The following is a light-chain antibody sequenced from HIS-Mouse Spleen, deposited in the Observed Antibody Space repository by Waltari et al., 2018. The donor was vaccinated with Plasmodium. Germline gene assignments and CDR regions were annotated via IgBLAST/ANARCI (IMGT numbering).Light chain of an antibody. CDR3: QSADSSGTPNWV. CDR1: ALPKQY. CDR2: KDS. V-gene: IGLV3-25*03. J-gene: IGLJ3*02. Sequence: SYELTQPPSVSVSPGQTARITCSGDALPKQYAYWYQQKPGQAPVLGIYKDSERPSGIPGRFSGSSSGTTVTLTISGGQAEDGADYYCQSADSSGTPNWVFGGGTKLTVL.